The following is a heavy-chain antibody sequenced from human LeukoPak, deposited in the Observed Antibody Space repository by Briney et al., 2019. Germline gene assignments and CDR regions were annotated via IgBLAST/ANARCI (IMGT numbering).Heavy chain of an antibody. D-gene: IGHD3-10*01. CDR2: INHSGST. V-gene: IGHV4-34*01. CDR1: GGSFSGYY. J-gene: IGHJ4*02. Sequence: SETLSLTCAVYGGSFSGYYWSWIRQPPGKGLEWIGEINHSGSTNYNPSLKSRVTISVDTSKNQFSLKLSSVTAADTAVYYCARSRLWFGTIDYWGQGTLATVSS. CDR3: ARSRLWFGTIDY.